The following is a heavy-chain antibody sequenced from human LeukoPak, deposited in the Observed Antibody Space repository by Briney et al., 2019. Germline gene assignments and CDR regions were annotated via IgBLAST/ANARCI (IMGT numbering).Heavy chain of an antibody. V-gene: IGHV3-11*04. J-gene: IGHJ4*02. CDR2: LSSGGSMI. Sequence: GGSVRLSCAASGFTFSDYYINWIRQAPGMGLEWVAYLSSGGSMIYYADSVKGRFTISRDNSKNTLYLQMNSLRAEDTAVYYCAKDHGYSSSWQSGFDYWGQGTLVTVSS. D-gene: IGHD6-13*01. CDR3: AKDHGYSSSWQSGFDY. CDR1: GFTFSDYY.